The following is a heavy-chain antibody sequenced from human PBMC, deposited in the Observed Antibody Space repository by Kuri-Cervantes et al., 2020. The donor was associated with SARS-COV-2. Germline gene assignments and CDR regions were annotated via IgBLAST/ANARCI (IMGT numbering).Heavy chain of an antibody. CDR2: ISSSSSYI. CDR3: ARTNRGSFYFDY. V-gene: IGHV3-21*01. D-gene: IGHD1-26*01. CDR1: GFTFSTSW. J-gene: IGHJ4*02. Sequence: GGSLRLSFAASGFTFSTSWMNGVLQAPGKGLEWFSTISSSSSYIYSADSVKGRFTISRDNDKNSLYLQMNSLRAEDTAVYYCARTNRGSFYFDYWGQGTLVTVSS.